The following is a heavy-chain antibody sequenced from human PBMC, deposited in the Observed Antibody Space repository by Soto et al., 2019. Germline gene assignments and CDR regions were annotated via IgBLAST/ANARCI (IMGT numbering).Heavy chain of an antibody. CDR1: GGSISSSSYY. D-gene: IGHD2-15*01. J-gene: IGHJ6*02. Sequence: PSETLSLTCTVSGGSISSSSYYWGWIRQPPGKGLEWIGSIYYRGNTYYNPSLKSRVTISVDTSKNQFSLKLSSVTAADTAVYYCARHLTYCSAGSCYSDFPYYGMDGWGQGTTVTVSS. V-gene: IGHV4-39*01. CDR3: ARHLTYCSAGSCYSDFPYYGMDG. CDR2: IYYRGNT.